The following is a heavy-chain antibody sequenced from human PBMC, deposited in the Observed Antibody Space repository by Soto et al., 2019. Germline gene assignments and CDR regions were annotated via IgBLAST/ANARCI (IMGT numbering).Heavy chain of an antibody. D-gene: IGHD2-2*01. J-gene: IGHJ6*02. CDR1: GGSFSGYY. CDR2: INHSGST. V-gene: IGHV4-34*01. Sequence: QVQLQQWGAGLLKPSETLSLTCAVYGGSFSGYYWSWIRQPPGKGLEWIGEINHSGSTNYNPSLRSRVTISVDTPNNQFSLKLSSVTAADTAVYYCARGFRPAARTRYYYYGMDVWGQGTTVTVSS. CDR3: ARGFRPAARTRYYYYGMDV.